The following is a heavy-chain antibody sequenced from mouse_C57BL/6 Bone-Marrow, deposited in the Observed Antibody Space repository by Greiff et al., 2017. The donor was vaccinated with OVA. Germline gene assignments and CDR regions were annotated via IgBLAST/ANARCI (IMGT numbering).Heavy chain of an antibody. J-gene: IGHJ2*01. V-gene: IGHV7-3*01. CDR2: IRNKANGYTK. CDR3: ARYCDVYYYFDY. CDR1: GFTFTDYY. Sequence: EVKLVESGGGLVQPGGSLSLSCAASGFTFTDYYMSWVRQPPGKALEWLGFIRNKANGYTKEYSASVKGRFTISRDNSQSILYLQMNALRAEDSATYYCARYCDVYYYFDYWGQGTTLTVSS. D-gene: IGHD2-3*01.